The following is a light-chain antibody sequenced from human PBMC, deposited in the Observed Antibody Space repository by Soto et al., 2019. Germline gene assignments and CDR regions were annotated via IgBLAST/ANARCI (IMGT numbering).Light chain of an antibody. J-gene: IGKJ4*01. V-gene: IGKV1-17*01. CDR3: LQHNGYPLT. Sequence: DIQMTQSPSSLSSSGGERVAITCRASQGIRNDLAWYQQKPGKAPKRLIYAASTLHSGVPSRFSGGGSGTEFTLTISSLQPEDFATYYCLQHNGYPLTFGGGTKVDIK. CDR2: AAS. CDR1: QGIRND.